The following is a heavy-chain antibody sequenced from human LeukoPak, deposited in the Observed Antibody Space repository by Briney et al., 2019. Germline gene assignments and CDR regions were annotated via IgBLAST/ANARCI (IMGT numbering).Heavy chain of an antibody. CDR2: ISSSSSYT. J-gene: IGHJ5*02. CDR3: ARHIGPNWFDP. D-gene: IGHD2-21*01. CDR1: RFTCSDYY. Sequence: LRLTLAASRFTCSDYYRGWIYQAAGEGLEKVSYISSSSSYTNYADSVKGRFTISRDNAKNSLYLQMNSLRAEDTAVYYCARHIGPNWFDPWGQGTLVTVSS. V-gene: IGHV3-11*03.